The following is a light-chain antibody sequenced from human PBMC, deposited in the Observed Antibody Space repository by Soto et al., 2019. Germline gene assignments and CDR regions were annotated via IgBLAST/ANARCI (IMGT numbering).Light chain of an antibody. V-gene: IGKV3-20*01. CDR2: GTS. J-gene: IGKJ5*01. Sequence: SPCRLRLYRSEVATLSNRDSERIYISYLGWYQQKPGQAPRLLIYGTSSRATGIPDRFSGSGSGTDFTLTISSLEAEDFAVYYCQQDGNSPITCGRGTRLEIK. CDR3: QQDGNSPIT. CDR1: ERIYISY.